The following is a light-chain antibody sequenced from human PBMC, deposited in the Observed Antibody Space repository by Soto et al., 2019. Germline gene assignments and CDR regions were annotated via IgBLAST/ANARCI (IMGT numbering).Light chain of an antibody. J-gene: IGKJ2*01. CDR2: AAS. Sequence: DIPMTQSPSSLSASVGDRVTITCRASQSINSYINWYQHKAGTAPKLLIFAASTLRSGVPSRFSGSGSGTDSTLTITSLQPEDSATYYCQQSYSTPFTFGQGTKLQIK. V-gene: IGKV1-39*01. CDR3: QQSYSTPFT. CDR1: QSINSY.